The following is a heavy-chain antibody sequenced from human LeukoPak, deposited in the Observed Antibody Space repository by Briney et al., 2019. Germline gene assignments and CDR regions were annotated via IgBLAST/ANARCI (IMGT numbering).Heavy chain of an antibody. D-gene: IGHD3-10*01. CDR1: GYSFTAYN. CDR2: ITPSSGAT. J-gene: IGHJ4*02. V-gene: IGHV1-2*02. Sequence: GASVKVSCKTSGYSFTAYNIHWVRQAPGQRPEWMGWITPSSGATNYLQQLQGRITMTRDTSISTAYMELNNLISDDTAVYYCARGMGSGTYRRFDFWGQGTLVTVSS. CDR3: ARGMGSGTYRRFDF.